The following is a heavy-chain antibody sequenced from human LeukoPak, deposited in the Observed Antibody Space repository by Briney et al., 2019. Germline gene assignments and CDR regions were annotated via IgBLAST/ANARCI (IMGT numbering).Heavy chain of an antibody. J-gene: IGHJ4*02. CDR3: AKFNIVVVPAAAFEY. CDR1: GFTFSSYA. V-gene: IGHV3-23*01. Sequence: GGSLRLSCAVTGFTFSSYAMSWVRQAPGKGLEWVSGISSSGSTTYYADSVKGRFTISRDNSKNTLYLQMNSLRAEDTATYYCAKFNIVVVPAAAFEYWGQGTLVTVSS. D-gene: IGHD2-2*01. CDR2: ISSSGSTT.